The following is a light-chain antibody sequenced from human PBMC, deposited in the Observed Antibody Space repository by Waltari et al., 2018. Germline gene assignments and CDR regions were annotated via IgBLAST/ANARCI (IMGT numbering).Light chain of an antibody. Sequence: DIQMTQSPSSLSASVGDSVTITCRASQSISSYLNWYQQKPGKAPKLLIYAASSLPSGVTSRFSGSGSGTDFTLTISSLQPEDFATYYCQQSYSTPVTFGQGTKVEIK. J-gene: IGKJ1*01. V-gene: IGKV1-39*01. CDR1: QSISSY. CDR3: QQSYSTPVT. CDR2: AAS.